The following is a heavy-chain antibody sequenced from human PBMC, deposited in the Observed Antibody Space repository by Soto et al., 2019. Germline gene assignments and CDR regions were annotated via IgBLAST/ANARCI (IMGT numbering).Heavy chain of an antibody. CDR1: GFTFSSYG. V-gene: IGHV3-33*01. CDR3: ARDGHDSSGYYWNFDY. D-gene: IGHD3-22*01. J-gene: IGHJ4*02. CDR2: IWYDGSNK. Sequence: GGSLRLSCAASGFTFSSYGMHWVRQAPGKGLEWVAVIWYDGSNKYYADSVKGRFTISRDNSKNTLYLQMNSLRAEDTAVYYCARDGHDSSGYYWNFDYWGQGXLVTVYS.